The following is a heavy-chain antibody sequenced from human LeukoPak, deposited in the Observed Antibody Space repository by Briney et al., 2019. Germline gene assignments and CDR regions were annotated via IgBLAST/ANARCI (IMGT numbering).Heavy chain of an antibody. CDR2: IDSDGSST. CDR3: ARVHYYDSSGSRAFDI. Sequence: PGGSLRLSCAASGFTFSSYWMHWVRQAPGKGLVWVSRIDSDGSSTSYADSVKGRFTISRDNAKNTLYLQMNSLRAEDTAVYYCARVHYYDSSGSRAFDIWGQGTMVTVSS. D-gene: IGHD3-22*01. CDR1: GFTFSSYW. V-gene: IGHV3-74*01. J-gene: IGHJ3*02.